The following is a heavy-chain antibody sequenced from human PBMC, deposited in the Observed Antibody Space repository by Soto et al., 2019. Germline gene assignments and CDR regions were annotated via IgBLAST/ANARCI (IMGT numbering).Heavy chain of an antibody. J-gene: IGHJ3*01. CDR2: INQDESEK. CDR1: GFTFRTYW. CDR3: VSSNIVGRPG. V-gene: IGHV3-7*01. Sequence: EVQLVESGGGLVQPGGSLRLSCAASGFTFRTYWMAWVRQAPGKGLEWVANINQDESEKHYVDSVKGRFTISRDNAKSSLYLQMNRLRAEDTAVYYCVSSNIVGRPGGGQGTMVTVSS. D-gene: IGHD6-6*01.